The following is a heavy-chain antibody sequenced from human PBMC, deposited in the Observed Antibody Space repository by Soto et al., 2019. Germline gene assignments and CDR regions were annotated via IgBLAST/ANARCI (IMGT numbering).Heavy chain of an antibody. D-gene: IGHD3-22*01. CDR1: GGSISSGGYY. J-gene: IGHJ2*01. CDR3: ARGEYYYDTGGYFDL. V-gene: IGHV4-31*03. Sequence: QVQLQESGPGLVKPSQTLSLTCTVSGGSISSGGYYWSWIRQHPGKGLEWIGYIYYSGSTYYNPSLKRRVTIPVDTSKNQCSLKLSSVTAADTAVYYCARGEYYYDTGGYFDLWGRGTLVTVSS. CDR2: IYYSGST.